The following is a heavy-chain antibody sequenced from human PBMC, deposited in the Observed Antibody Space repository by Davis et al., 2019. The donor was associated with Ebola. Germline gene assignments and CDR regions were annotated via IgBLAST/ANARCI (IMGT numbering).Heavy chain of an antibody. CDR1: GFTFSSYS. D-gene: IGHD3-10*01. Sequence: PSETLSLTCAASGFTFSSYSMNWVRQAPGKGLEWVSYISSSSSTIYYADSVKGRFTISRDNAKNSLYLQMNSLRDEDTAVYYCARVGLGVKLGVYAFDIWGQGTMVTVSS. CDR2: ISSSSSTI. V-gene: IGHV3-48*02. CDR3: ARVGLGVKLGVYAFDI. J-gene: IGHJ3*02.